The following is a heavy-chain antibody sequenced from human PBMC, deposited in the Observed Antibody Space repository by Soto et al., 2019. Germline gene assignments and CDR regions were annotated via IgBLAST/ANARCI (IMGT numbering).Heavy chain of an antibody. V-gene: IGHV1-69*05. D-gene: IGHD3-10*01. CDR2: ISPIFGNA. CDR1: GCTFSSYT. Sequence: ASVKVSCKASGCTFSSYTIHWVRQAPGQGLEWLGGISPIFGNANSAQKFQDRVTLTRDTSTSTASMELSSLRSEDTAVYYCARTDYYGSGSPLDFDYWGQGTLVTVSS. CDR3: ARTDYYGSGSPLDFDY. J-gene: IGHJ4*02.